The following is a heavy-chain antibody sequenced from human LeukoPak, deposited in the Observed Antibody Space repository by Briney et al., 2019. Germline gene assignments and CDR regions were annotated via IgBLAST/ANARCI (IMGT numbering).Heavy chain of an antibody. CDR3: ASVWGPKSKYAFDI. CDR2: IIPIFGTA. V-gene: IGHV1-69*13. Sequence: SVKVSCKASGGTFSSYAISWVRQAPGQGLEWMGGIIPIFGTANYAQKSQGRVTITADESTSTAYMELSSLRSEDTAVYYCASVWGPKSKYAFDIWGQGTMVTVSS. D-gene: IGHD7-27*01. CDR1: GGTFSSYA. J-gene: IGHJ3*02.